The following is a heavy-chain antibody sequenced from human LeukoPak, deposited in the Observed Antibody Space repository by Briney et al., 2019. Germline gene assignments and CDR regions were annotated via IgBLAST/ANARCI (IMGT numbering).Heavy chain of an antibody. CDR3: AREALQGSDWYEYLQD. V-gene: IGHV3-23*01. Sequence: GGSLRLSCAASGFTFSRYAMSWVRQAPGQGLEWLSAISGSGNSTFYAESVEGRFTISRDNSKNTLSLQMNSLRGDDTAVYYCAREALQGSDWYEYLQDWGQGTLVTVS. CDR2: ISGSGNST. J-gene: IGHJ1*01. CDR1: GFTFSRYA. D-gene: IGHD6-13*01.